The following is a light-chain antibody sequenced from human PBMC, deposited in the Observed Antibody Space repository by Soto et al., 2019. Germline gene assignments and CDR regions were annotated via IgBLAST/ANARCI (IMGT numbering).Light chain of an antibody. CDR3: QQYHNLPRT. CDR1: QDINNY. V-gene: IGKV1-33*01. Sequence: DIQLTQSPSSLSASVGDRVTITCQASQDINNYLVWYQQKPGKAPKFLIFDASILETGVPSRFRGSGSGTDFTFPINSLQPEDIATYYCQQYHNLPRTFGQGTKVEIK. J-gene: IGKJ1*01. CDR2: DAS.